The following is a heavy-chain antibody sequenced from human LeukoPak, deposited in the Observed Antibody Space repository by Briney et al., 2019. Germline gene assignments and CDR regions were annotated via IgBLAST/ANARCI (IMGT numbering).Heavy chain of an antibody. Sequence: SETLSLTCTVSGASIITTHYHWGWIRQPPGKGLEWIGSIYYSGTTYYNPSLKSRPTISVDTSRNHFSLSLSSVTAADTAIYYCAREIASSVEFWGQGSLVTVSS. D-gene: IGHD6-6*01. CDR2: IYYSGTT. CDR1: GASIITTHYH. CDR3: AREIASSVEF. J-gene: IGHJ4*02. V-gene: IGHV4-39*02.